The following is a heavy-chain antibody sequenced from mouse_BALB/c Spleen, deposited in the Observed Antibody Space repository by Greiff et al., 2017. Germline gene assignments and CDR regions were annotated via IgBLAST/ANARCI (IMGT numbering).Heavy chain of an antibody. CDR3: AREDYGNYDPFDY. D-gene: IGHD2-1*01. CDR1: GFNIKDTY. J-gene: IGHJ2*01. Sequence: VQLKQSGAELVKPGASVKLSCTASGFNIKDTYMHWVKQRPEQGLEWIGRIDPANGNTKYDPKFQGKATITADTSSNTAYLQLSSLTSEDTAVYYCAREDYGNYDPFDYWGQGTTLTVSS. CDR2: IDPANGNT. V-gene: IGHV14-3*02.